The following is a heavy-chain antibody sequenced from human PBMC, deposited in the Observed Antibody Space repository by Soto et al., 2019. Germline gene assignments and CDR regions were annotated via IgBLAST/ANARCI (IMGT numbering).Heavy chain of an antibody. CDR3: ARVIYGGWSTIKDYYYYAMDV. V-gene: IGHV3-48*02. CDR2: ISGGSSRI. CDR1: GFSFSTYD. D-gene: IGHD5-12*01. J-gene: IGHJ6*02. Sequence: GGSLRLSCAASGFSFSTYDMNWVRQAPGKGLEWVSYISGGSSRIFYADSVKGRFTISRDNAKNSLYLQMNSLRDEDTGVYYCARVIYGGWSTIKDYYYYAMDVWGQGTTVTVSS.